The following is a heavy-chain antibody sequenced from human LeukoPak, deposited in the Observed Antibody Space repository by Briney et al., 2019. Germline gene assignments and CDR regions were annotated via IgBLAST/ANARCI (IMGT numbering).Heavy chain of an antibody. J-gene: IGHJ4*02. Sequence: GGSLRLSCAASGFTFSSYAMSWVRQAPGKGLEWVSSISSSSSYIYYADSVKGRFTISRDNAKNSLYLQMNSLRAEDTAVYYCARDTSIAAAGTNWGQGTLVTVSS. CDR1: GFTFSSYA. D-gene: IGHD6-13*01. V-gene: IGHV3-21*01. CDR2: ISSSSSYI. CDR3: ARDTSIAAAGTN.